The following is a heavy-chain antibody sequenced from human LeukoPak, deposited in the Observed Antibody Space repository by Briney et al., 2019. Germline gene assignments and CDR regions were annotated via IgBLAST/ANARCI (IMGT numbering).Heavy chain of an antibody. V-gene: IGHV3-21*01. J-gene: IGHJ6*02. Sequence: GGSLRLSCAASGFSFSSSWMNWVRQAPGKGLEWVSSISSSSSYIYYADSVKGRFTISRDNAKNSLYLQMNSLRAEDTAVYYCARDLFRYCSGGSCYGMDVWGQGTTVTVSS. CDR1: GFSFSSSW. CDR3: ARDLFRYCSGGSCYGMDV. D-gene: IGHD2-15*01. CDR2: ISSSSSYI.